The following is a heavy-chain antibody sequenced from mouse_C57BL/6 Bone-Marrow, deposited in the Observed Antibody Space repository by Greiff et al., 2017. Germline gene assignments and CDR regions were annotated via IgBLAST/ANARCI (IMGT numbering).Heavy chain of an antibody. J-gene: IGHJ1*03. V-gene: IGHV1-15*01. CDR3: ARETWYFDV. CDR1: GYTFTDYE. Sequence: VKLVESGAELVRPGASVTLSCKASGYTFTDYEMHWVKQTPVHGLEWIGAIDPETGGTAYNQKFKGKAILTADKSSSTAYMELRSLTSEDSAVYYCARETWYFDVWGTGTTVTVSS. CDR2: IDPETGGT.